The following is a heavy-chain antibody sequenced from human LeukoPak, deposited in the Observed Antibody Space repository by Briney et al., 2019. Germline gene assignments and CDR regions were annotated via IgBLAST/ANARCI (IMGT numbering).Heavy chain of an antibody. CDR2: ISSSSSDI. D-gene: IGHD5-12*01. CDR1: GFTFSSYS. Sequence: PGGSLRLSCAASGFTFSSYSMNWVRQAPGKGLEWVSSISSSSSDIYYADSVKGRFTISRDNAKTSLYLQMNSLRAEDTAVYYCARNQVDIVATSSDYWGQGTLVTVSS. V-gene: IGHV3-21*01. CDR3: ARNQVDIVATSSDY. J-gene: IGHJ4*02.